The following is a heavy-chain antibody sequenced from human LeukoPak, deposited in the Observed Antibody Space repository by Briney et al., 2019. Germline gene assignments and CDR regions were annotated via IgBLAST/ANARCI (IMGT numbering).Heavy chain of an antibody. Sequence: PGGSLRLSRAASGFTFSSYAMSWVRQAPGKGLEWVSAISGSGGSTYYADSVKGRFTISRDNSKNTLYLQMNSLRAEDTAVYYCAKDHVLAPWTPFDYWGQGTLVTVSS. D-gene: IGHD3-10*02. CDR2: ISGSGGST. V-gene: IGHV3-23*01. CDR3: AKDHVLAPWTPFDY. J-gene: IGHJ4*02. CDR1: GFTFSSYA.